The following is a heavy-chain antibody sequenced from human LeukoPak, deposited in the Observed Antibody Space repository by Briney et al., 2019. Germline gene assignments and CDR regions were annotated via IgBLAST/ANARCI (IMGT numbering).Heavy chain of an antibody. CDR1: GGSISGSNW. CDR2: IYHSGST. V-gene: IGHV4-4*02. CDR3: VRIAGNSDIDY. J-gene: IGHJ4*02. Sequence: PSGTLSLTCAVCGGSISGSNWWTWFRQPPGKGLEWIGEIYHSGSTNYNPSLKSRVTISVDKSNNQFSLKLNSMTAADTAVYYCVRIAGNSDIDYWGQGILVTVSS. D-gene: IGHD4-23*01.